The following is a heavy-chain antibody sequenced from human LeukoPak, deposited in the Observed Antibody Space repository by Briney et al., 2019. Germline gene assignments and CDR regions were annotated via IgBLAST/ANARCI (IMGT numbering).Heavy chain of an antibody. CDR1: GGTFSSYA. CDR3: ASAEGSGSAFLDY. CDR2: IIPIFGTA. Sequence: SVKVSCKASGGTFSSYAISWVRQAPGQGLEWMGGIIPIFGTANYAQKFQGRVTITADKSTSTAYMELSSLRSEDTAVYYCASAEGSGSAFLDYWGQGTLVTVSS. V-gene: IGHV1-69*06. J-gene: IGHJ4*02. D-gene: IGHD3-10*01.